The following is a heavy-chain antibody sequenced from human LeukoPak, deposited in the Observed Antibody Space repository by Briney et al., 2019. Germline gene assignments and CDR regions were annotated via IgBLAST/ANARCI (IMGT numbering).Heavy chain of an antibody. D-gene: IGHD4-17*01. Sequence: ASVKVSCKASGYTFTSYVISWVRQAPGQGLEWMGWISAYNGNTNYAQKLQGRVTMTTDTSTSTAYMELRSLRSDDTAVYYCASPGAAYGDYDMDVWGQGTTVTVSS. CDR2: ISAYNGNT. V-gene: IGHV1-18*01. CDR3: ASPGAAYGDYDMDV. CDR1: GYTFTSYV. J-gene: IGHJ6*02.